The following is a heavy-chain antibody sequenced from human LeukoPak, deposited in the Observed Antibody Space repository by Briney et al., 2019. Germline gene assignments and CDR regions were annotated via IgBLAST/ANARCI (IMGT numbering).Heavy chain of an antibody. J-gene: IGHJ6*03. D-gene: IGHD2-2*02. CDR3: ARTIKDIVVVPAAIGGYYYYYMDV. V-gene: IGHV4-4*07. CDR1: GHSFGDYY. Sequence: SETLSLTCTVSGHSFGDYYWSWIRQPAGKGLEWIGRIYTSGSTNYNPSLKSRVTMSVDTSKNQFSLKLSSVTAADTAVYYCARTIKDIVVVPAAIGGYYYYYMDVWGKGTTVTISS. CDR2: IYTSGST.